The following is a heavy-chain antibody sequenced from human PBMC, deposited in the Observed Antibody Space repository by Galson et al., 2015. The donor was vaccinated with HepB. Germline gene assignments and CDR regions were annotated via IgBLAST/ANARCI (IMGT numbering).Heavy chain of an antibody. D-gene: IGHD2-8*01. CDR1: GFSFSSFW. Sequence: SLRLSCAASGFSFSSFWMSWVRQAPGKGLEWIANMKHDGSENYYVDSVQGRFTISRDNAKNSLFLQMNSLRVEDTAVYYCVRDTPQWSPPGYNWFDPWGQGTLVTVSS. V-gene: IGHV3-7*01. CDR2: MKHDGSEN. CDR3: VRDTPQWSPPGYNWFDP. J-gene: IGHJ5*02.